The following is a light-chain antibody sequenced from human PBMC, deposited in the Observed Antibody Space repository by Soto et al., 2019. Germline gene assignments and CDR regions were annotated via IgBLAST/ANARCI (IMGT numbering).Light chain of an antibody. J-gene: IGLJ1*01. CDR2: SNN. CDR1: SSNIGGNA. V-gene: IGLV1-44*01. CDR3: AAWDDSLSGYV. Sequence: QSVLTQPPSASGTPGQRVTISCSGSSSNIGGNAVNWYQQHPGTTPKLLISSNNQRPSGVPDRFSGSKSGTSASLAISGLQSEDEADYYCAAWDDSLSGYVFGTGTKLTVL.